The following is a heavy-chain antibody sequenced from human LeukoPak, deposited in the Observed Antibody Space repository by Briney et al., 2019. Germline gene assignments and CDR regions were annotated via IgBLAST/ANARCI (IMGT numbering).Heavy chain of an antibody. J-gene: IGHJ4*02. CDR1: GFTFDDYG. D-gene: IGHD3-3*01. CDR3: ARGIRFLEWLSGFDY. Sequence: GGSLRLSCAASGFTFDDYGMSWVRQVPWKGLEWVSGINWNGGSTGYADSVKGRFTISRDNAKNSLYLQMDSLRVEDTALYYCARGIRFLEWLSGFDYWGPGTLVTVSS. V-gene: IGHV3-20*04. CDR2: INWNGGST.